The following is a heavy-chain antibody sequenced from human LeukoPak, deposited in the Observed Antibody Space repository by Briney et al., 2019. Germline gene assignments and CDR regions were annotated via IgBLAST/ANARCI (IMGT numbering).Heavy chain of an antibody. V-gene: IGHV3-21*01. J-gene: IGHJ4*02. CDR2: ISSSSSYI. Sequence: GGSLRLSCAASGFTFSSYSMNWVRQAPGKGLEWVSSISSSSSYIYYADSVKGRFTISRDNAKNSLYLQMNSLRAEDTAVYYCARGGSSGSNFDYWGQGTLVTVSS. CDR3: ARGGSSGSNFDY. CDR1: GFTFSSYS. D-gene: IGHD1-26*01.